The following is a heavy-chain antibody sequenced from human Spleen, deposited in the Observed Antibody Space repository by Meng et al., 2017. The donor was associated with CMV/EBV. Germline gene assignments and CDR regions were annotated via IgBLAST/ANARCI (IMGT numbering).Heavy chain of an antibody. CDR3: ARVNYDFWSGYYYYGMDV. V-gene: IGHV3-48*03. CDR1: GFTISTYE. J-gene: IGHJ6*02. D-gene: IGHD3-3*01. CDR2: ISSSGSTI. Sequence: GESLKISCAASGFTISTYEMNWVRQAPGKGLEWVSYISSSGSTIYYADSVKGRFTISRDNAKNSLYLQMNSLRAEDTAVYYCARVNYDFWSGYYYYGMDVWGQGTTVTVSS.